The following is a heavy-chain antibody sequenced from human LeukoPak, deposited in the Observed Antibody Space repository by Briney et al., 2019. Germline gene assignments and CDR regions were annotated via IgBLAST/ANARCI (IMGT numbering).Heavy chain of an antibody. Sequence: GGSLTLSCAASGFTFSSYGMHWVRQAPGKGLEWVAVISSDGSNKCYVDSVKGRFTISRDNAKNSLYLQMNRLRDEDTAVYYCARESNMVRGVIITSISFGSCDYWGQETLVSVSS. V-gene: IGHV3-30*03. J-gene: IGHJ4*02. D-gene: IGHD3-10*01. CDR3: ARESNMVRGVIITSISFGSCDY. CDR1: GFTFSSYG. CDR2: ISSDGSNK.